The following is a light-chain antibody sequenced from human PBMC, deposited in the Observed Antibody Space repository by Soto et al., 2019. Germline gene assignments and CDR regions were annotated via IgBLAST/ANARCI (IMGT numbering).Light chain of an antibody. V-gene: IGLV2-14*01. CDR1: SSDVGGYNY. J-gene: IGLJ1*01. CDR3: SSYTTRSTLV. CDR2: EVS. Sequence: QSVLTQPASVSGSPGQSITISCTGTSSDVGGYNYVSWYQHHPGKAPKLMIYEVSNRPSGVSNRFSGSKSGNTASLTSSGLQAEDEADYYCSSYTTRSTLVFGTGTKLTVL.